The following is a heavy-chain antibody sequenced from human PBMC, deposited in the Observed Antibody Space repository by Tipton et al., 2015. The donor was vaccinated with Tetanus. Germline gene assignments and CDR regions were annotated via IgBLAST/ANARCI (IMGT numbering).Heavy chain of an antibody. J-gene: IGHJ2*01. CDR1: GGSISSYY. CDR3: ARQLDTAMAWYFDL. Sequence: TLSLTCTVSGGSISSYYWSWIRQPPGKGLEWIGYIYYSGSTNYNPSLKSRVTISVDTSKNQFSLKLSSVTAADTAVYYCARQLDTAMAWYFDLWGRGTLVTVSS. D-gene: IGHD5-18*01. CDR2: IYYSGST. V-gene: IGHV4-59*08.